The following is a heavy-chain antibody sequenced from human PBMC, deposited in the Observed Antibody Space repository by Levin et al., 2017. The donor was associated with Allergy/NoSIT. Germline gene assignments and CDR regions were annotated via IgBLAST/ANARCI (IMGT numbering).Heavy chain of an antibody. J-gene: IGHJ2*01. V-gene: IGHV3-21*01. D-gene: IGHD2-2*01. CDR1: GFTFSSCG. CDR3: ARSSVVGSCSSTSCSSFDL. Sequence: SCVASGFTFSSCGFNWVRQAPGKGLEWVAFISSGSDYINYADSVKGRFTISRDNAKNSLFLQLNSLKAEDSAVYHCARSSVVGSCSSTSCSSFDLWGRGALVTVSS. CDR2: ISSGSDYI.